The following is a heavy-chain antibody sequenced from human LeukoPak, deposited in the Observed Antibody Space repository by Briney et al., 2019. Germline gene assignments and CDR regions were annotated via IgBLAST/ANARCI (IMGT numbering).Heavy chain of an antibody. J-gene: IGHJ5*02. CDR2: ISGSGGST. CDR3: ARDPKGSGSSYWFDP. V-gene: IGHV3-23*01. Sequence: GGSLRLSCAASGFTFSSYGMSWVRQAPGKGLEWVSAISGSGGSTYYADSVKGRFTISRDNSKNSLYLQMNSLRAEDTAVYYCARDPKGSGSSYWFDPWGQGTLVTVSS. CDR1: GFTFSSYG. D-gene: IGHD3-10*01.